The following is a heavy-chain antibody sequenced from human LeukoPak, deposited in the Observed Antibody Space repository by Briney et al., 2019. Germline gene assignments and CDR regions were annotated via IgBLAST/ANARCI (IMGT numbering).Heavy chain of an antibody. J-gene: IGHJ4*02. D-gene: IGHD5-24*01. CDR2: IGIDSGNT. CDR1: GFTFSDYS. Sequence: GGSLRLSCAASGFTFSDYSMNWVRQAPGKGLEWISYIGIDSGNTNYADSVKGRFTISGDKAKNSLYLQMNSLQVEDTAVYYCARDYKYAFDNWGQGTLVTVSS. CDR3: ARDYKYAFDN. V-gene: IGHV3-48*01.